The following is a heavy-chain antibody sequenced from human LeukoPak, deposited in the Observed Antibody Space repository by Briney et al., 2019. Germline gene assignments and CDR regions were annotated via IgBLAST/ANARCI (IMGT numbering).Heavy chain of an antibody. Sequence: ASVKVSCKASGYTFTIYEFNWVRQAPGQGLEWLGYISPDTGNTGYAQKFQGRVTMTRVTSISTAYMELSSLTSEDTAVYYCARGPRFDPWGQGTLVTVSS. CDR2: ISPDTGNT. CDR3: ARGPRFDP. V-gene: IGHV1-8*01. J-gene: IGHJ5*02. CDR1: GYTFTIYE.